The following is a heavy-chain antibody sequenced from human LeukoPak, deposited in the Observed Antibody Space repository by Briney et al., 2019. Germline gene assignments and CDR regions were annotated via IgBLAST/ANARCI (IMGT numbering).Heavy chain of an antibody. Sequence: SETLSLTCTVSGGSISSYYWGWIRQPPGKGLEWIAYIYYSGSTNYNPSLKSRVTISLDTSKNQFSLKLSSVTAADTAVYYCARRYCSGGNCYSALDSWGQGTLVTVSS. CDR1: GGSISSYY. CDR2: IYYSGST. CDR3: ARRYCSGGNCYSALDS. J-gene: IGHJ4*02. D-gene: IGHD2-15*01. V-gene: IGHV4-59*08.